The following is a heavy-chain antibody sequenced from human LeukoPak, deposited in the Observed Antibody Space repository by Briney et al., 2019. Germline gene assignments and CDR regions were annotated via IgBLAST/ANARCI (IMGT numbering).Heavy chain of an antibody. CDR2: INAGNGNT. J-gene: IGHJ4*02. CDR3: ARDPRLTMGFDY. Sequence: GASVKVSCKASGYTFTSYAMHWVRQAPGQRLEWMGWINAGNGNTKYSQKFQGRVTITRDTSASTAYMELSSLRSEDTAVYYCARDPRLTMGFDYWGQGTLVTVSS. D-gene: IGHD3-10*01. V-gene: IGHV1-3*01. CDR1: GYTFTSYA.